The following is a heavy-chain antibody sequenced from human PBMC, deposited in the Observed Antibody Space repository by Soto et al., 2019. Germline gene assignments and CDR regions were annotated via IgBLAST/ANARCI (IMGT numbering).Heavy chain of an antibody. CDR2: ISATSTKI. D-gene: IGHD3-16*01. V-gene: IGHV3-48*02. Sequence: LRLSCAASGFKFNYYAMNWVRQVPGKGLEWVSYISATSTKIDYADSVKGRFTISRDNARNSLYLQMNSLRDEDTAVYHCVADSSYGSRWVSHFDQWGRGTLVTVSS. J-gene: IGHJ4*02. CDR3: VADSSYGSRWVSHFDQ. CDR1: GFKFNYYA.